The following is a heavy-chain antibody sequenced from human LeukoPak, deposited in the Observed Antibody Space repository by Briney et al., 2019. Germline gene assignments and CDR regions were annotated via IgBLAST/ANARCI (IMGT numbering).Heavy chain of an antibody. D-gene: IGHD6-13*01. V-gene: IGHV1-2*02. CDR2: INPNSGGT. CDR1: GYTFTGYY. Sequence: GASVKVSCKASGYTFTGYYMHWVRQAPGQGLEWMGWINPNSGGTNYAQKFQGRVTITRNTSISTAYMELSSLRSEDTAVYYCARAAAGIFDYWGQGTLVTVSS. CDR3: ARAAAGIFDY. J-gene: IGHJ4*02.